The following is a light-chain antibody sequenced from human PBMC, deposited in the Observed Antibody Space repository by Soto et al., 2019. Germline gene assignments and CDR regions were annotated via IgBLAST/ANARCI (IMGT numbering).Light chain of an antibody. Sequence: QCALTQPASVSGSPGQSITISCTGTSSDVGSYNLVSWYQQHPGKAPKLMIYEVSKRPSGVSNRFSGSKSGNTASLTISGLQAEDEADYYCCSYAGSSTYVFGTGTKVT. J-gene: IGLJ1*01. CDR3: CSYAGSSTYV. CDR1: SSDVGSYNL. V-gene: IGLV2-23*02. CDR2: EVS.